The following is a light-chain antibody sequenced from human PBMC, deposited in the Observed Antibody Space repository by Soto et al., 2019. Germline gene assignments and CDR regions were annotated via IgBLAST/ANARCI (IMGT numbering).Light chain of an antibody. Sequence: QSALTQPRSASGSPGQSVTISCTGTSSDVGGYNYVSWYQQHPGKAPKLMIYEVSKRPPGVPDRFSGSKSGNTASLTVSGLQAEDEADYYCSSYAGSNNSVFGTGTKVTVL. CDR3: SSYAGSNNSV. V-gene: IGLV2-8*01. CDR1: SSDVGGYNY. CDR2: EVS. J-gene: IGLJ1*01.